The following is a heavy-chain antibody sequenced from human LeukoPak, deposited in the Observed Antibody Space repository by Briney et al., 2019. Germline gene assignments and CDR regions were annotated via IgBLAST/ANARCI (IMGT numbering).Heavy chain of an antibody. CDR1: GFTFSSYA. CDR2: ISGSGGST. CDR3: AKDHGYSSGWYGDWFDP. Sequence: PGGSLRLSCAASGFTFSSYAMSWVRQAPGKGLEWVSAISGSGGSTYYADSVKGRSTISRDNSKNTLYLQMNSLRAEDTAVYYCAKDHGYSSGWYGDWFDPWGQGTLVTVSS. J-gene: IGHJ5*02. V-gene: IGHV3-23*01. D-gene: IGHD6-19*01.